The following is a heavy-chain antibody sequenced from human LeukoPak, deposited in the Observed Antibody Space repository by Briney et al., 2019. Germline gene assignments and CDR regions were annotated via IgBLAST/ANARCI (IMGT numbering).Heavy chain of an antibody. J-gene: IGHJ3*02. CDR3: ARVLDLSKRGLDAFDI. CDR2: VYYSGST. D-gene: IGHD3-16*01. V-gene: IGHV4-59*01. Sequence: SETLSLTVTVSGGSISSYFWSWIRQPPGKGLEGMGYVYYSGSTNYNPSLKSRVTISVDTSKKQFSLKLSSATAADTAVYYCARVLDLSKRGLDAFDIWGQGTMVTVSS. CDR1: GGSISSYF.